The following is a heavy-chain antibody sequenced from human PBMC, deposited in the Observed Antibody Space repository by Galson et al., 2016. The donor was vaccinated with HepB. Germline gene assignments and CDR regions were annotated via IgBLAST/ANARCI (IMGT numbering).Heavy chain of an antibody. CDR3: AGGAGWTEDY. D-gene: IGHD1-26*01. CDR2: IKKDGNEK. Sequence: SLRLSCAVSGFTFSHFCMNWVRQAPGKGLQWVANIKKDGNEKNYVDSVKGRFTISRGNAKNSLYLQMNSLRAEDTAVYYCAGGAGWTEDYWGQGTLVTVSS. CDR1: GFTFSHFC. J-gene: IGHJ4*02. V-gene: IGHV3-7*03.